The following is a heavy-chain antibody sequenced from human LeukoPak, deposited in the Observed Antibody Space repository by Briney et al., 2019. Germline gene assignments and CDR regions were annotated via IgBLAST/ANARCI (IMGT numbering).Heavy chain of an antibody. Sequence: GGSLRLSCAASGFTFSSCAMSWVRQAPGKGLEWVSLISGSGDSRYYADSVKSRFTISRDNSKNTLYLQMNSLRTEDTAVYNCARDEGVTYPYGYQHWGQGTLVTVSS. J-gene: IGHJ4*02. CDR1: GFTFSSCA. CDR2: ISGSGDSR. D-gene: IGHD5-18*01. CDR3: ARDEGVTYPYGYQH. V-gene: IGHV3-23*01.